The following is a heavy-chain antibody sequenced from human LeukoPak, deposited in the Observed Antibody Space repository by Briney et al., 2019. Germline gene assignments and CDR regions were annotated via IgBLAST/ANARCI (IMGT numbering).Heavy chain of an antibody. D-gene: IGHD6-6*01. Sequence: ASVKVSCKASGYTFTSYYMHWVRQAPGQGLEWMGIINPSRGSTGYAQKFQGRVTMTRDTSTSTVYMELSSLRSEDTAVYYCARGPVIGGHSSSSAWYFDLWGRGTLVTVSS. V-gene: IGHV1-46*01. CDR2: INPSRGST. J-gene: IGHJ2*01. CDR1: GYTFTSYY. CDR3: ARGPVIGGHSSSSAWYFDL.